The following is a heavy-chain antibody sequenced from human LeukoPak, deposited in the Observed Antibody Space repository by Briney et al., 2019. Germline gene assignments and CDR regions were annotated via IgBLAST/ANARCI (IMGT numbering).Heavy chain of an antibody. J-gene: IGHJ4*02. CDR3: AADPYYYDSSGYYDY. V-gene: IGHV1-58*01. CDR1: GFTFTSSA. CDR2: IVVGSGNT. Sequence: ASVKVSCKASGFTFTSSAVQWVRQARGQRLEWIGWIVVGSGNTNYAQKFQERVTITRDMSTCTAYMELSSLRSEDTAVYYCAADPYYYDSSGYYDYWGQGTLVTVSS. D-gene: IGHD3-22*01.